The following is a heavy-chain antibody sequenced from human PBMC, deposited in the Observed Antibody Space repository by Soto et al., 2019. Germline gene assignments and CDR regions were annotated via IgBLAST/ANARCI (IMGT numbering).Heavy chain of an antibody. J-gene: IGHJ6*02. CDR1: GYTFTGYY. CDR2: INPNSGGT. V-gene: IGHV1-2*04. CDR3: ASSFWSGDVGMDV. Sequence: GASGKVSCKASGYTFTGYYMHWVRQAPGQGLEWMGWINPNSGGTNYAQKFQGWVTMTRDTSISTAYMELSRLRSDDTAVYYCASSFWSGDVGMDVWGQGTTVTVSS. D-gene: IGHD3-3*01.